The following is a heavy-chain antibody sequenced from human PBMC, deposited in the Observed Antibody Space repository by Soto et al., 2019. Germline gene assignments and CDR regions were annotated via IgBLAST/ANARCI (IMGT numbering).Heavy chain of an antibody. CDR1: GFTFSSYD. V-gene: IGHV3-23*01. CDR2: ISGSTGST. CDR3: AKENDD. Sequence: EVQLLESGGGLVQPGGSLRLSCAASGFTFSSYDMSWVRQAPGKGLEWVSTISGSTGSTYYADSVKGRFTISRDSSKSALYLQMDSLRAEDAAVYYCAKENDDWGQGTLVTVSS. J-gene: IGHJ1*01.